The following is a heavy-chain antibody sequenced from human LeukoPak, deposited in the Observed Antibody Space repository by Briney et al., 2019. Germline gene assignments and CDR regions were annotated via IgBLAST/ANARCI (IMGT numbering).Heavy chain of an antibody. D-gene: IGHD5/OR15-5a*01. CDR1: GGSISSGSYY. Sequence: SETLSLTCTVSGGSISSGSYYWSWIRQPAGKGLQWIGRIYTSGSTNYNPSLKSRVTISVDTSKNQFSLNLNSVTAADTAVYYCARDNARGGSFSDYLRYFQHWGQGTLVTVSS. V-gene: IGHV4-61*02. CDR2: IYTSGST. CDR3: ARDNARGGSFSDYLRYFQH. J-gene: IGHJ1*01.